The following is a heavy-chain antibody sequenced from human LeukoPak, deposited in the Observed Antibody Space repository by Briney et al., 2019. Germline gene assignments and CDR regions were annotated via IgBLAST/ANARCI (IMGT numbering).Heavy chain of an antibody. CDR2: IYYTGTT. CDR1: GASISNSSHY. D-gene: IGHD1-26*01. V-gene: IGHV4-39*07. Sequence: PSETLSLTCIVSGASISNSSHYWGWIRQPPGKGLEWIGNIYYTGTTYYAPSLKSRVTISIDTSKSQYSLKLSSVTAADTAVYYCARAGYRGSYAHLDYWGQGTLVTVSS. CDR3: ARAGYRGSYAHLDY. J-gene: IGHJ4*02.